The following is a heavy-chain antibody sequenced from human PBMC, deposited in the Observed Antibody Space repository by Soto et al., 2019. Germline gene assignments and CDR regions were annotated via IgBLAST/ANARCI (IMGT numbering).Heavy chain of an antibody. D-gene: IGHD6-6*01. J-gene: IGHJ6*02. CDR1: GYTFTSYG. Sequence: ASVKVSCKASGYTFTSYGISWLRQSPGQGLEWMGWISAYNGNTDYAQKLQGRVTMTTDTSTSTAYMELRSLRSDDTAVYYCARDPKQLVRTYYYYGMDVWGQGTTVTVSS. V-gene: IGHV1-18*04. CDR3: ARDPKQLVRTYYYYGMDV. CDR2: ISAYNGNT.